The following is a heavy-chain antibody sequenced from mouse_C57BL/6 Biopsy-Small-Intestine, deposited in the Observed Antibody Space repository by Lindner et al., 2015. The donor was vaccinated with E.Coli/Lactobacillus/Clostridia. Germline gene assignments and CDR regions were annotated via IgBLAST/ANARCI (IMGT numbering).Heavy chain of an antibody. Sequence: SVKVSCKASGYSFTRYYIHWMRRAPGQGFEWIGMIDPSGGVGSYPQKFQGRVTMTTETSTSTAYMELTALRSDDTGVYYCARDCSGCPDLDFWGQGTQVTVSS. V-gene: IGHV1-59*01. CDR3: ARDCSGCPDLDF. J-gene: IGHJ4*01. D-gene: IGHD1-1*01. CDR2: IDPSGGVG. CDR1: GYSFTRYY.